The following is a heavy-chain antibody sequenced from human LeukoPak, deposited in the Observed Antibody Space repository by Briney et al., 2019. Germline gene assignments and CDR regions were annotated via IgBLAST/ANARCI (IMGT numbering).Heavy chain of an antibody. V-gene: IGHV4-31*03. J-gene: IGHJ4*02. D-gene: IGHD3-3*01. Sequence: SQTLTLTCTVSGGSISSGAYYWSWIRQHPGKGLEWIGRIFYGGNTFYNPSLKSRLTMSLDTSKNQLSMKLSSVTVADTAVYYCGYFYGDYFDYWGQGTLVTVSP. CDR3: GYFYGDYFDY. CDR1: GGSISSGAYY. CDR2: IFYGGNT.